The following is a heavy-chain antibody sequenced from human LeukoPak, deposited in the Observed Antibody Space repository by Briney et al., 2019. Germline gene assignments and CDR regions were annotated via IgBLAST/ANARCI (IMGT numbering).Heavy chain of an antibody. J-gene: IGHJ4*02. D-gene: IGHD3-22*01. CDR1: GFTFSAYW. V-gene: IGHV3-7*03. CDR2: IREDGSEK. Sequence: GGSLRLSCAGSGFTFSAYWMSWVRQAPGKGLEWVATIREDGSEKYYVDSVKGRFTISRDNAKNSLYLQMNSLRAEDTALYYCAKGPPYYYDSSGYFFDYWGQGTLVTVSS. CDR3: AKGPPYYYDSSGYFFDY.